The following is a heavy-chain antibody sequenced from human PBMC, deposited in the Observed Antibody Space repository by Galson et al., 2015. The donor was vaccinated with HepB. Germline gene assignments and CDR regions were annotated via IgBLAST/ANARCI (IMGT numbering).Heavy chain of an antibody. Sequence: SLRLSCAASGFTFSSYAMHWVRQAPGKGLEWVAVISYDGGNKYYADSVKGRYTISRDKSKNTLYLQMNSLRAEDTAVYYCARCVLPYDFQSTPPDYWGQGTLVTVPS. CDR3: ARCVLPYDFQSTPPDY. CDR1: GFTFSSYA. V-gene: IGHV3-30-3*01. CDR2: ISYDGGNK. D-gene: IGHD3-3*01. J-gene: IGHJ4*02.